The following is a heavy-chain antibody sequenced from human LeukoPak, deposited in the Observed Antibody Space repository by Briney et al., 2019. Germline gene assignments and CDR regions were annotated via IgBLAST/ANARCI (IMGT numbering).Heavy chain of an antibody. J-gene: IGHJ4*02. CDR2: ISGSGGST. CDR1: GFTFSRYA. D-gene: IGHD1-26*01. Sequence: GGSLRLSCAASGFTFSRYAMSWVRQAPGKGLEWVSTISGSGGSTYCADSVKGRFTISRDNSKNTLYLQMNSLRAEDTAVYYCAKDLSGSSPRGYWGQGTLVTVSS. V-gene: IGHV3-23*01. CDR3: AKDLSGSSPRGY.